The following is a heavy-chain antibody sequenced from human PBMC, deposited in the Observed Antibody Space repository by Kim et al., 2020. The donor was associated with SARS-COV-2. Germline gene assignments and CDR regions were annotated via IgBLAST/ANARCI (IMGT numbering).Heavy chain of an antibody. D-gene: IGHD4-4*01. CDR2: IYPGDSDT. J-gene: IGHJ6*02. Sequence: GESLKISCKGSGYSFTSYWIGWVRQMPGKGLEWMGIIYPGDSDTRYSPSFQGQVTISADKSISTAYLQWSSLKASDTAMYYCARLSDYSNYRYLRYYYYGMDVWGQGTTVTVSS. CDR3: ARLSDYSNYRYLRYYYYGMDV. V-gene: IGHV5-51*01. CDR1: GYSFTSYW.